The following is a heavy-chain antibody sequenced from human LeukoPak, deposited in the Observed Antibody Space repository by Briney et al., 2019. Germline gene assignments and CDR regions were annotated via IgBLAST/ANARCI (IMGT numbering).Heavy chain of an antibody. CDR3: ARDRYYYDSSVYYHNHFDF. D-gene: IGHD3-22*01. CDR2: IYYSGST. V-gene: IGHV4-39*07. CDR1: GGSISSSSYY. J-gene: IGHJ4*02. Sequence: PSETLSLTCTVSGGSISSSSYYWGWIRQPPGKGLEWIGSIYYSGSTYYNPSLKSRVTISVDTSKNQFSLKLSSVTAADTAVYYCARDRYYYDSSVYYHNHFDFWGQGTLVTVSS.